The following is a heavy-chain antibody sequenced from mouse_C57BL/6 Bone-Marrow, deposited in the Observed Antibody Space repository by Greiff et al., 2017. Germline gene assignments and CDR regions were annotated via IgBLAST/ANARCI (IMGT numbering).Heavy chain of an antibody. V-gene: IGHV14-4*01. CDR2: IDPENGDT. CDR1: GFNIKDDY. CDR3: TTDYYGSSPWYFDV. J-gene: IGHJ1*03. D-gene: IGHD1-1*01. Sequence: EVKLMESGAELVRPGASVKLSCTASGFNIKDDYMHWVKQRPEQGLEWIGWIDPENGDTEYASKFQGKATITADTSSNTAYLQLSSLTSEDTAVYYCTTDYYGSSPWYFDVWGTGTTVTVSS.